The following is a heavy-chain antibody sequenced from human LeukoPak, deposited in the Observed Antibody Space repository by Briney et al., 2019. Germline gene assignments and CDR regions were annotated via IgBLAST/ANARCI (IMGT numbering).Heavy chain of an antibody. CDR1: GYTFTFYD. D-gene: IGHD1-7*01. J-gene: IGHJ3*02. CDR3: ARDARRGVELKAFDI. Sequence: GASVTVSFTASGYTFTFYDINWVQQATGQGREWMGWMNPNSGNTGYAQKFQGRVTMTRNTSISTAYLEVSRLRSEDTAVYYCARDARRGVELKAFDIWGQGTMVTVSS. V-gene: IGHV1-8*01. CDR2: MNPNSGNT.